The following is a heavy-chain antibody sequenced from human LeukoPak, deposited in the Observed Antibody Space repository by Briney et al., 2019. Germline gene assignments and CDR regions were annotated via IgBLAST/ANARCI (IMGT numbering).Heavy chain of an antibody. Sequence: GGSMRLSCAASGLTFSSYAMSWVRQAPGKGLEWVSAISGSGGSTYYADSVKGRFTISRDNSKNTLYLQMNSLRAEDTAVYYCAAQWLLHGAFDIWGQGTMVTVSS. CDR3: AAQWLLHGAFDI. V-gene: IGHV3-23*01. D-gene: IGHD6-19*01. CDR1: GLTFSSYA. J-gene: IGHJ3*02. CDR2: ISGSGGST.